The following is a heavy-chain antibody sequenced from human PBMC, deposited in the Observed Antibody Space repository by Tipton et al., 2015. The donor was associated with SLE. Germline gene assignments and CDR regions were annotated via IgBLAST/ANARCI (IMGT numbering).Heavy chain of an antibody. Sequence: TLSLTCTVSGGSSSSSSIYWAWIRQPPGKGLEWIGSIYYTGTTTYYNSFLKSRVTMPVDTSKNQFSLRLTSVIAADTAVYYCARLHGYSYGLNWFDPWGQGTLISVSS. D-gene: IGHD5-18*01. CDR2: IYYTGTTT. J-gene: IGHJ5*02. CDR1: GGSSSSSSIY. V-gene: IGHV4-39*07. CDR3: ARLHGYSYGLNWFDP.